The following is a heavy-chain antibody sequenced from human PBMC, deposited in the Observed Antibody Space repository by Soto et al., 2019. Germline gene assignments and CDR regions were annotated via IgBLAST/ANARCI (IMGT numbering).Heavy chain of an antibody. Sequence: SETRSLTWTVSGGSLSTGDYYWGWILQHPGKGLEWIGYIYYSGSTYYNPSLKSRVTISVDTSKNQFSLKLSSVTAADTAVYYCARGVSNGPNPKDYFVYWGQAALVTVSS. CDR3: ARGVSNGPNPKDYFVY. J-gene: IGHJ4*02. D-gene: IGHD3-22*01. CDR2: IYYSGST. CDR1: GGSLSTGDYY. V-gene: IGHV4-30-4*02.